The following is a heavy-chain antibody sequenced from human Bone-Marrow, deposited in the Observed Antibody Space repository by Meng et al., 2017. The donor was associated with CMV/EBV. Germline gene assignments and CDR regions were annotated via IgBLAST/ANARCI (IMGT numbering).Heavy chain of an antibody. CDR1: NYNFINYV. J-gene: IGHJ6*02. Sequence: ASVKVSCKASNYNFINYVISWVRQAPGQGLEWMGWISANNGNTNYAQKFQGRVTMTTHTSTSTAYMELSSLRSEDTAVYYCARDRGIAVAGKGYYGMDVWGQGTTVTFYS. CDR2: ISANNGNT. CDR3: ARDRGIAVAGKGYYGMDV. D-gene: IGHD6-19*01. V-gene: IGHV1-18*01.